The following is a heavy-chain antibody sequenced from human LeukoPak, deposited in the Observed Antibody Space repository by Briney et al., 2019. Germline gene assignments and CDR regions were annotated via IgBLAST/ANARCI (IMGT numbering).Heavy chain of an antibody. CDR3: ARDRAWNYFDY. Sequence: GGSLRLSCAPSGFTSSRHGMHWVRQAPGKGLEWVAIIPNDGSRKYYAHSVEGRFTISRDNSKNTLHLQMDSLRAEDTAVYYCARDRAWNYFDYWGQGTLVTVSS. J-gene: IGHJ4*02. CDR1: GFTSSRHG. CDR2: IPNDGSRK. D-gene: IGHD3-3*01. V-gene: IGHV3-30*03.